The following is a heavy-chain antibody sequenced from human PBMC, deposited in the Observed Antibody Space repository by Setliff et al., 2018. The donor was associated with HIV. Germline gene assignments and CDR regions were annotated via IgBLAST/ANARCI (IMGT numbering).Heavy chain of an antibody. CDR3: ARQASWGYYFDY. Sequence: GESLKISCKGSGYRFANYWIGWVRQMPGKGLQWMGILYPGDSDTKYSPSFQGQVTISADRSISTVYLQWNSLKASDTAMYYCARQASWGYYFDYWGQGTLVTVSS. J-gene: IGHJ4*02. D-gene: IGHD3-16*01. CDR1: GYRFANYW. CDR2: LYPGDSDT. V-gene: IGHV5-51*01.